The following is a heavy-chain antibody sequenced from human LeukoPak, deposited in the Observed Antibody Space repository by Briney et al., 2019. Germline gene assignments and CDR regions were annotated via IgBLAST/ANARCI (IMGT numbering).Heavy chain of an antibody. Sequence: SQTLSLTCTVSGVSITSGSYYWTWIRQPAGKGLEWIGRIHTSGNTDYNPSLESRVTISVDTSKNQFSLKLSSVTAADTAVYYCARGAYGSGSRNWFDPWGQGTLVTVSS. CDR3: ARGAYGSGSRNWFDP. J-gene: IGHJ5*02. CDR1: GVSITSGSYY. V-gene: IGHV4-61*02. CDR2: IHTSGNT. D-gene: IGHD3-10*01.